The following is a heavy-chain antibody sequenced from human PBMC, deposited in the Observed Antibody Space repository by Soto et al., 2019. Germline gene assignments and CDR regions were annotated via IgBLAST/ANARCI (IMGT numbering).Heavy chain of an antibody. D-gene: IGHD3-22*01. CDR2: MKNQGSGWTT. J-gene: IGHJ4*02. V-gene: IGHV3-15*07. CDR3: SWDNTAYYYLAY. CDR1: GFNFNNAW. Sequence: GESLKISSAASGFNFNNAWMGWVRQAPGKGVEWVGRMKNQGSGWTTDYAAPVKGRFTISRDDSQNTLHLHMNSLKTEDTGVYYCSWDNTAYYYLAYWGQGTLVTVSS.